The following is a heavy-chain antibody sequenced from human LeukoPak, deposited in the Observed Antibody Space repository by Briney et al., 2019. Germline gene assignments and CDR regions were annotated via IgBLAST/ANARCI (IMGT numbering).Heavy chain of an antibody. CDR1: GDSISSGGHY. CDR3: ASRSARPKGYFDY. CDR2: MDYGGSP. J-gene: IGHJ4*02. D-gene: IGHD3-16*01. Sequence: PSQTLSLTCTVSGDSISSGGHYWTWIRQHPGKGLEWAGYMDYGGSPYYNPSLKSRVTISLDTSKNQFSLDLSSVTAADTAIYYCASRSARPKGYFDYWGQGTLVTVSS. V-gene: IGHV4-31*03.